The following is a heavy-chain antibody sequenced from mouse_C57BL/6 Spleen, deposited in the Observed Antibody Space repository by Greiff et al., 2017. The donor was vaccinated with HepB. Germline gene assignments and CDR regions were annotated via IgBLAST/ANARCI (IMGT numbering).Heavy chain of an antibody. Sequence: EVKLQESGPGLVKPSQSLSLTCSVTGYSITSGYYWNWIRQFPGNKLEWMGYISYDGSNNYNQSLKNRISITRDTSKNQFFLKLNSVTTEDTATYYCARDDGSFYYWGQGTTLTVSS. CDR3: ARDDGSFYY. CDR1: GYSITSGYY. D-gene: IGHD1-1*01. CDR2: ISYDGSN. V-gene: IGHV3-6*01. J-gene: IGHJ2*01.